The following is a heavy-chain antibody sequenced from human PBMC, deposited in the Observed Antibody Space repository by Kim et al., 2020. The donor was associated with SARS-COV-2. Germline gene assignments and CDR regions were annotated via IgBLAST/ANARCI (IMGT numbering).Heavy chain of an antibody. CDR1: GYSFTSYW. CDR3: ARSSSRAAAGLSSYYYGMDV. Sequence: GESLKISCKGSGYSFTSYWISWVRQMPGKGLEWMGRIDPSDSYTNYSPSFQGHVTISADKSISTAYLQWSSLKASDTAMYYCARSSSRAAAGLSSYYYGMDVWGQGTTVTVSS. CDR2: IDPSDSYT. V-gene: IGHV5-10-1*01. D-gene: IGHD6-13*01. J-gene: IGHJ6*02.